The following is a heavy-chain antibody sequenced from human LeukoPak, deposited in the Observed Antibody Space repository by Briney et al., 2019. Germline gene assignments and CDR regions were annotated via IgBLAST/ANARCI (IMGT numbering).Heavy chain of an antibody. Sequence: GGPLRLSCAASGFTFSSHAMSWVRQAPGKGLEWVSAISGSGGSTYYADSVKGRFTISRDNSKNTLYLQMNSLRAEDTAVYYCRGRLAGRGDYWGQGTLVTVSS. CDR1: GFTFSSHA. CDR2: ISGSGGST. D-gene: IGHD6-13*01. J-gene: IGHJ4*02. CDR3: RGRLAGRGDY. V-gene: IGHV3-23*01.